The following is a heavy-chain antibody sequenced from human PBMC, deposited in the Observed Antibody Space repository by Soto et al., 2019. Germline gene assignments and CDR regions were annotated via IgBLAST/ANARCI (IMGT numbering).Heavy chain of an antibody. D-gene: IGHD6-25*01. J-gene: IGHJ4*02. CDR3: ARDSVFQARRLQPFDY. V-gene: IGHV1-3*01. CDR1: GYTFTSYA. Sequence: GASVKVSCKASGYTFTSYAMHWVRQAPGQRLEWMGWINAGNGNTKYSQKFQGRVTITRDTSASTAYMELSSLRSEDTAVYYCARDSVFQARRLQPFDYWGQGTLVTVSS. CDR2: INAGNGNT.